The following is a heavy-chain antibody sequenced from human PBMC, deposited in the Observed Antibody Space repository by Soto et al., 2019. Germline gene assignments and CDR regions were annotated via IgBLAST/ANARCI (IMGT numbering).Heavy chain of an antibody. CDR2: IGTAGDT. J-gene: IGHJ3*02. V-gene: IGHV3-13*01. CDR3: ARGLSGSQPVDAFDI. CDR1: GFTFSSYD. D-gene: IGHD1-26*01. Sequence: PGGSLRLTCAASGFTFSSYDMHWVRQATGKGLEWVSAIGTAGDTYYPGSVKGRFTISRENAKNSLYLQMNSLRAGDTAVYYCARGLSGSQPVDAFDIWGQGTMVTVSS.